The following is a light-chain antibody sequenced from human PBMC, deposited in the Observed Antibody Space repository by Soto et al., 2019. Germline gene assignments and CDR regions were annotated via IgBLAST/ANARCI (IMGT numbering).Light chain of an antibody. CDR2: GAS. CDR3: QQYNNWPPLT. J-gene: IGKJ4*01. CDR1: QSVRSK. V-gene: IGKV3-15*01. Sequence: EIVMTQSPATLSVSPGERATLSCRASQSVRSKLAWYQHKPGQAPRLLIYGASTRATGIPARFSGSGSGTEFTLTISSLQSEDFAVYYCQQYNNWPPLTFGRGTKVEI.